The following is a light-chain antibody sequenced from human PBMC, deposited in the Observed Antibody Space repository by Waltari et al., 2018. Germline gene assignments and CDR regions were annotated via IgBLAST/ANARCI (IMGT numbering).Light chain of an antibody. Sequence: EIVLTQSPGTLSLSPGERATLSCRASQSVSRTLAWYQQKPGQAPKLLIYGASIRATGIPDRVTGSGSGTDFSLTISSREPEDFAIYFCQHYVRLPATFGQGTKVEIK. V-gene: IGKV3-20*01. CDR3: QHYVRLPAT. CDR1: QSVSRT. J-gene: IGKJ1*01. CDR2: GAS.